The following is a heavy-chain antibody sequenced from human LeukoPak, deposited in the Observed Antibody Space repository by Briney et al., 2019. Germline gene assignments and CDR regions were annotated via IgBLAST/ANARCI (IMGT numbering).Heavy chain of an antibody. Sequence: PSETLSLTCTVSGGSISSYYWSWIRQPAGKGLEWIGRIYTSGSTNYNPSLKSRVTMTVDTSKNQFSLKLSSVTAADTAVYYCARDLYGDYYYYYGMDVWGQGTTVTVSS. D-gene: IGHD3-10*01. CDR2: IYTSGST. CDR1: GGSISSYY. V-gene: IGHV4-4*07. CDR3: ARDLYGDYYYYYGMDV. J-gene: IGHJ6*02.